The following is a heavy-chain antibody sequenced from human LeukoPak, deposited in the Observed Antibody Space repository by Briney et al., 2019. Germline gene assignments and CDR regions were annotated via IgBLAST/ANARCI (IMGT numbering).Heavy chain of an antibody. CDR3: AGHDYGADYFDY. V-gene: IGHV4-59*01. D-gene: IGHD4-17*01. Sequence: SETLSLTCTVSGGSISSYYWSWIRQPPGKGLEWIGYIYYSGSTNYNPSLKSRVTISVDTSKNQLSLKLSSVTAADTAMFCCAGHDYGADYFDYWGQGTLVTVSS. CDR1: GGSISSYY. CDR2: IYYSGST. J-gene: IGHJ4*02.